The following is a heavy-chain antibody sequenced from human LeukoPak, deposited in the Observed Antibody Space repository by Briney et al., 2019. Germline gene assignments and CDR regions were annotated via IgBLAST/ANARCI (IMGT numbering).Heavy chain of an antibody. D-gene: IGHD5-18*01. CDR1: GFTFSDYY. J-gene: IGHJ3*02. CDR2: ISGSSTYI. Sequence: GGSLRLSCGASGFTFSDYYMSWVRQAPGKGLEWVSYISGSSTYIDYADSVKGRFAISRDNAKNSVYLQMNSLRAEDTAVYYCARERGKLAGRIQLWLGAFDMWGQGTMVTVSS. V-gene: IGHV3-11*05. CDR3: ARERGKLAGRIQLWLGAFDM.